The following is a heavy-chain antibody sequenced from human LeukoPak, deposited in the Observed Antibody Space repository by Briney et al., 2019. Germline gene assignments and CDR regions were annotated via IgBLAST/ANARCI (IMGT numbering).Heavy chain of an antibody. V-gene: IGHV3-33*01. CDR2: IWYDGSNK. J-gene: IGHJ4*02. Sequence: PGRSLRLSCAASGYTFSNYGMHWVRQAPGKGLEWLAVIWYDGSNKYYADSVKGRFTISRDNSKNTVYLQMNSLRAEDTAMYYCARSPSNDYWGQGTLVTVSS. CDR1: GYTFSNYG. CDR3: ARSPSNDY.